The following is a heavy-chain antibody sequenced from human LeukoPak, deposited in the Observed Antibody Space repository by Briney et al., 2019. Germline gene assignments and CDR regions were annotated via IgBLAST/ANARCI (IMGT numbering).Heavy chain of an antibody. CDR2: INPNSGGT. CDR3: ARGGRDYGAY. Sequence: ASVKVSCTASGYTFTDYNIHWVRHAPGQGVEWMGWINPNSGGTDFVQKFQGRVTVTRDTSITTAYMEMNRLTSDDTAIYYCARGGRDYGAYWGQGTLVTVSS. CDR1: GYTFTDYN. V-gene: IGHV1-2*02. D-gene: IGHD4-17*01. J-gene: IGHJ4*02.